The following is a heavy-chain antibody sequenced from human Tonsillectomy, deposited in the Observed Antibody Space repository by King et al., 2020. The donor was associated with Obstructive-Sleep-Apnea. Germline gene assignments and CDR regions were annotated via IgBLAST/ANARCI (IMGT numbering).Heavy chain of an antibody. CDR2: ISFDGSNK. V-gene: IGHV3-30*18. CDR3: AKDAYSTTWYYYYGMDV. J-gene: IGHJ6*02. CDR1: GFTFSNYG. Sequence: VQLVESGGGVVQPGRSLRLSCAASGFTFSNYGMHWVRQAPGKGLEWVAVISFDGSNKYYADSVKGRFPISRDNSKNTLYLQMNSLRAEDTAVYHCAKDAYSTTWYYYYGMDVWGQGTSVTVSS. D-gene: IGHD6-13*01.